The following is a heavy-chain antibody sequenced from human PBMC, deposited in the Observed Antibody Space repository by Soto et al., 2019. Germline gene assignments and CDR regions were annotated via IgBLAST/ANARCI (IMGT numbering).Heavy chain of an antibody. D-gene: IGHD3-10*01. Sequence: EVQLLESGGALVQPGGSLRLSCAASGFTFSNYAMNWVRQAPGKGLEWVASVGYNGGSTHYADSVKGRFTISRDNSKKTLYLQMSSLRAEDTAVYYCAGSSYDLGSYSFDYWGQGTLVSVSS. CDR2: VGYNGGST. CDR3: AGSSYDLGSYSFDY. V-gene: IGHV3-23*01. CDR1: GFTFSNYA. J-gene: IGHJ4*02.